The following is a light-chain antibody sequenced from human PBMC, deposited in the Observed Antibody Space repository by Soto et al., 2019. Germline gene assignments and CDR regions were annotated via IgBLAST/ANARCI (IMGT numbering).Light chain of an antibody. CDR1: GSNIGSNT. Sequence: QSVLTQPASAWGTPEQRVTLSCSGSGSNIGSNTVNWYQQRPGTAPKLLIYSNNQRPSGVPHRFSGPKSATSASLAISGLQAEDEADSYCAAWDDRLKGVVFGGGAKVTVL. V-gene: IGLV1-44*01. CDR3: AAWDDRLKGVV. CDR2: SNN. J-gene: IGLJ2*01.